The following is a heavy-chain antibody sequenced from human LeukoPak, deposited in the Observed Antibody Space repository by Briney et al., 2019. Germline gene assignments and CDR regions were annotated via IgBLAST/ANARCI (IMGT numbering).Heavy chain of an antibody. V-gene: IGHV4-39*07. CDR1: GGSVSSSAYY. D-gene: IGHD3-22*01. J-gene: IGHJ6*03. CDR3: TRAASSGPLFTYHMDV. Sequence: SETLSLTCTVSGGSVSSSAYYWGWIRQPPEKGLEWIGNIYYGGSTYYNPSLKSRVTISIDTSKNQFSLKLTSVTAADTAVYYCTRAASSGPLFTYHMDVWGKGTTVTVSS. CDR2: IYYGGST.